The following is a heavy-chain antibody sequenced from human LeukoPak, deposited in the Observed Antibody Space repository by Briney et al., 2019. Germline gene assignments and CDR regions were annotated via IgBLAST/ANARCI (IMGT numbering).Heavy chain of an antibody. Sequence: GGSLRLSCAASGFTFSNYGMSWVRQAPGKGLEWVSGISASGGSTYYADSVKGRFAISRDNSKNTLYLQMNSLRVEDTAVYYCAKGGPYSSSWYMDFDYWGQGTLVTVSS. V-gene: IGHV3-23*01. D-gene: IGHD6-13*01. CDR2: ISASGGST. J-gene: IGHJ4*02. CDR3: AKGGPYSSSWYMDFDY. CDR1: GFTFSNYG.